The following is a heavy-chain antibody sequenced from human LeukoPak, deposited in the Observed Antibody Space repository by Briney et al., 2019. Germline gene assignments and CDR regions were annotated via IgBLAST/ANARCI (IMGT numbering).Heavy chain of an antibody. CDR1: GLTFSSYW. J-gene: IGHJ4*02. V-gene: IGHV3-7*05. Sequence: GGSLRLSCAASGLTFSSYWMSWVRQAPGKGLEWVANIKQDGSEKYYVDSVKGRFTISRDNAKNSLYLQTNSLRAEDTAVYYCARDWYREMATITFDYWGQGTLVTVSS. CDR2: IKQDGSEK. D-gene: IGHD5-24*01. CDR3: ARDWYREMATITFDY.